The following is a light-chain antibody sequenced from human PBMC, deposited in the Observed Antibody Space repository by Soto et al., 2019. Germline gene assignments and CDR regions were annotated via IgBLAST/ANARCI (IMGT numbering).Light chain of an antibody. CDR2: WAS. CDR1: QSLFYGPNNKTY. Sequence: DIVMTQSPDSLAVSLGERATINCKSSQSLFYGPNNKTYLAWYQHKAGQSPKLLIYWASNRESGVPDRFSGSGSGTDFTLTISSLQAEDVAVYYCQQYYRVPQLTFGAGTKVEIK. V-gene: IGKV4-1*01. J-gene: IGKJ4*01. CDR3: QQYYRVPQLT.